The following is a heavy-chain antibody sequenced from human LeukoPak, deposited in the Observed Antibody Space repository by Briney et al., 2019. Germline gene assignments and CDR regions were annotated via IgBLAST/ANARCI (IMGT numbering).Heavy chain of an antibody. CDR3: ATGDHTFDN. J-gene: IGHJ4*02. D-gene: IGHD7-27*01. Sequence: PSETLSLTCAVSGYSISSGYYWGWIRQPPGKGLEYIGSIYHSGSTYYNPSLKSRVTISVDTPKNQFTLEQNSVTAADTAVYYCATGDHTFDNWGQGTLVTVTP. V-gene: IGHV4-38-2*01. CDR2: IYHSGST. CDR1: GYSISSGYY.